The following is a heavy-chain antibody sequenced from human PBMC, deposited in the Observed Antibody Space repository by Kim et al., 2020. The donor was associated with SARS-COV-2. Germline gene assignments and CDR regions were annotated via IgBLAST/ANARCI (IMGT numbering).Heavy chain of an antibody. D-gene: IGHD3-9*01. J-gene: IGHJ6*02. CDR2: ISSSSSYI. V-gene: IGHV3-21*01. CDR1: GFTFSSYS. Sequence: GGSLRLSCAASGFTFSSYSMNWVRQAPGKGLEWVSSISSSSSYIYYADSVKGRFTISRDNAKNSLYLQMNSLRAEDTAVYYCARDLLNYDILTGYYMYYYYYGMDVWGQGTTVTVSS. CDR3: ARDLLNYDILTGYYMYYYYYGMDV.